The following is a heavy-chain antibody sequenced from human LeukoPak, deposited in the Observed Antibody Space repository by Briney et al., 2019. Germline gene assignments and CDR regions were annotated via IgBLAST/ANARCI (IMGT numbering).Heavy chain of an antibody. CDR1: GDSISSYY. V-gene: IGHV4-59*01. D-gene: IGHD3-3*01. CDR2: IYYSGST. Sequence: PSETLSLTCTVSGDSISSYYWSWIRQPPGKGLEWIGYIYYSGSTNYNPSLKSRVTISVDTSKNQFSLKLSSVTAADTAVYYCARYSLGVGFWSGYYTSGNWFDPWGQGTLVTVSS. J-gene: IGHJ5*02. CDR3: ARYSLGVGFWSGYYTSGNWFDP.